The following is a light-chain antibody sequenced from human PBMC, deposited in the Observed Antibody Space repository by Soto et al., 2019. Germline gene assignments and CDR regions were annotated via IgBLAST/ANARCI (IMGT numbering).Light chain of an antibody. Sequence: QSALTQPASVSGSPGQSITISCTGTRSDVGGYDYVSWYQQHPGKAPKLMIYDVTDRPSGVSNRFAGSKSGNTASLTISGLQAEDEADYYCISYASSNTYVFGTGTKLTVL. V-gene: IGLV2-14*01. CDR1: RSDVGGYDY. CDR2: DVT. J-gene: IGLJ1*01. CDR3: ISYASSNTYV.